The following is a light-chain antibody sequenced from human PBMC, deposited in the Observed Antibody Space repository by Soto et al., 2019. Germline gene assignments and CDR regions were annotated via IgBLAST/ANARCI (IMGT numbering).Light chain of an antibody. V-gene: IGLV1-44*01. CDR1: RSNIGSYT. Sequence: QSVLTQSPSASGTPGQRVTISCSGSRSNIGSYTVNWYHQLPGTDPTLLIYRNHKRPSGVPDLFSGSKSGTSASLAISGPQSEDEADFYCAAWDDSLRAVVFGGGTKVTVL. CDR3: AAWDDSLRAVV. CDR2: RNH. J-gene: IGLJ2*01.